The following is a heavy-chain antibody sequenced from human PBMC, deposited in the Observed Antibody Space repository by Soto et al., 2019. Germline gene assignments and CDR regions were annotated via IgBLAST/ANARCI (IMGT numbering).Heavy chain of an antibody. CDR3: ASGWFGEFVYQFDY. D-gene: IGHD3-10*01. V-gene: IGHV1-18*01. CDR1: GYTFTSYG. J-gene: IGHJ4*02. CDR2: ISAYNGNT. Sequence: QVQLVQSGAEVKKPGASVKVSCKPSGYTFTSYGITWVRQAPGQGLEWMGWISAYNGNTNYAQKFQGRVTMTTDTSTSTAYMERRSLGSDATAVYYCASGWFGEFVYQFDYWGQGTLVTVSS.